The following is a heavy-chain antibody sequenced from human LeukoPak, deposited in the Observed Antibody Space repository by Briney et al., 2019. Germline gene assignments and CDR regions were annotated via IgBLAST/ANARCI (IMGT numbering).Heavy chain of an antibody. CDR1: GFPFSSYA. V-gene: IGHV3-23*01. J-gene: IGHJ4*02. CDR2: ISGSGGST. D-gene: IGHD3-3*01. Sequence: QPGGSLRLSCAASGFPFSSYAMSWVRQAPGKGLEWVSAISGSGGSTYYADSVKGRFTISRDNSKNTLYLQMNSLRAEDTAVYYCAKERVVTFVGVYYFDYWGQGTLVTVSS. CDR3: AKERVVTFVGVYYFDY.